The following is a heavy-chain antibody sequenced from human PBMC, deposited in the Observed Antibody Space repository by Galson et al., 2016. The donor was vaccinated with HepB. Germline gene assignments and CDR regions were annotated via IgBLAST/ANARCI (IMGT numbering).Heavy chain of an antibody. D-gene: IGHD3-3*01. CDR1: GFTVSTTY. CDR2: VYSGGAT. CDR3: SRIPYDSWSGFPGNYFDR. V-gene: IGHV3-53*01. J-gene: IGHJ4*02. Sequence: SLRLSCAASGFTVSTTYMSWVRQAPGKGLEWVSVVYSGGATYYTDSVKGRFTISRDNSKNTLYLQMNSLRAEDTAIYYWSRIPYDSWSGFPGNYFDRWGQGTLVTVSS.